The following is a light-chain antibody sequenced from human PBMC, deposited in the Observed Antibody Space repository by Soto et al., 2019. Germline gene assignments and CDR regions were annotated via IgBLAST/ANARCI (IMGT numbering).Light chain of an antibody. Sequence: DIQMTQSPSTLSASVGDRVTITCRASQSISSWLAWYQQKPGRAPKLLIYKASSLETGVPSRFSGSGSGTEFTRIISSLQPDDLASHYCQQYGRSSPWTFGQGPKVEIK. CDR3: QQYGRSSPWT. V-gene: IGKV1-5*03. CDR2: KAS. J-gene: IGKJ1*01. CDR1: QSISSW.